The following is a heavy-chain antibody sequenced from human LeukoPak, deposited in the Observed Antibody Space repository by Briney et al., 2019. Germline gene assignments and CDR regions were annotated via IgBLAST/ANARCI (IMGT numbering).Heavy chain of an antibody. CDR3: ARGTRDTQNKPVVATDFDY. CDR2: INHSGST. CDR1: GGSSRGYY. V-gene: IGHV4-34*01. D-gene: IGHD1-26*01. Sequence: SETPSLTPALSGGSSRGYYWSCSRHPPGKGLERTGEINHSGSTNDNPPLKSRVTIALDTSKNQFSPQRSSVSAADAAVYYWARGTRDTQNKPVVATDFDYWGQGTLVTVSS. J-gene: IGHJ4*02.